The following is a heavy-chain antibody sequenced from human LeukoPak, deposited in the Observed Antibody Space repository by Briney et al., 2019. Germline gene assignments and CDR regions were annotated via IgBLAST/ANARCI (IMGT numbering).Heavy chain of an antibody. CDR1: GGSFSGYY. CDR2: INHSGST. Sequence: SETLSLTCAVYGGSFSGYYWSWIRQSPEKGLEWIGEINHSGSTNYNPSLKSRVSISIDTSKNQFSLRLSSVTAADTAVYYCASGGYCDGASCLTLNWFDPWGQGTLVTVSS. D-gene: IGHD2-2*03. CDR3: ASGGYCDGASCLTLNWFDP. J-gene: IGHJ5*02. V-gene: IGHV4-34*01.